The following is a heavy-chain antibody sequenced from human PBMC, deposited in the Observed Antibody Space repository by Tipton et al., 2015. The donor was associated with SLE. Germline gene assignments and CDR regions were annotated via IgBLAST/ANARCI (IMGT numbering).Heavy chain of an antibody. CDR2: IYYSGST. Sequence: TLSLTCTVSGGSISSSSYYWGWIRQPPGKGLEWIGSIYYSGSTYYNPSIKSRVTISVDTSKNQFSLKLSSVTAADTAVYYCARDVYSLYYYYYGMDVWGQGTTVTVSS. V-gene: IGHV4-39*07. CDR1: GGSISSSSYY. D-gene: IGHD4-11*01. J-gene: IGHJ6*02. CDR3: ARDVYSLYYYYYGMDV.